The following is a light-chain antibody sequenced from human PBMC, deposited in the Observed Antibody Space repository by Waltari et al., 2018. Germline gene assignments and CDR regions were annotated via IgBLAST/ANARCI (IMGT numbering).Light chain of an antibody. Sequence: EIVLTQSPGTLSLSPGERATLPCRASQSVSSTYLAGYQQKPGQAPRLLIYGTSSRATGIPARFRGSGSGTDVTLTISSLEPEDFAVYYCQHRAHWPPDATFGPGTKVDV. V-gene: IGKV3D-20*02. CDR2: GTS. CDR1: QSVSSTY. CDR3: QHRAHWPPDAT. J-gene: IGKJ3*01.